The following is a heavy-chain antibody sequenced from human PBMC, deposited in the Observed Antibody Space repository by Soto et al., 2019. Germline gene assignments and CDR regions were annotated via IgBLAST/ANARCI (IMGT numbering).Heavy chain of an antibody. V-gene: IGHV1-18*01. CDR3: SRFIMVGGWFDPNYYHGMDV. CDR1: GYTFSNYG. J-gene: IGHJ6*02. D-gene: IGHD6-19*01. Sequence: SSVKVSFKTSGYTFSNYGINLVLHAPGQGLGVMGWISGYNGNTNYAQTVQGRVTMTTDTSTGTVYMELRSLKSDDTAIYYCSRFIMVGGWFDPNYYHGMDVWGQGTTVTVSS. CDR2: ISGYNGNT.